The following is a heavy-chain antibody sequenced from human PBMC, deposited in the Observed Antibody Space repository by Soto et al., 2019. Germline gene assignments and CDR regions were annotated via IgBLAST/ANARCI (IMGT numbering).Heavy chain of an antibody. V-gene: IGHV4-39*01. CDR3: ARHYDILTGYYWAWFDP. CDR1: GGSISSSTYY. D-gene: IGHD3-9*01. J-gene: IGHJ5*02. CDR2: IYYSGST. Sequence: LETLSLTCTVSGGSISSSTYYWGWIRQSPGKGLEWIGSIYYSGSTYYNPSLKSRVTISVDTSKNQFSLKLSSVTAADTAVYYCARHYDILTGYYWAWFDPWGQGTLVTVSS.